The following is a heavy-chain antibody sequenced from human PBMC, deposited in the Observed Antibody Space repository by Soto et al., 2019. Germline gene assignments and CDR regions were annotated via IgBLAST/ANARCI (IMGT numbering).Heavy chain of an antibody. J-gene: IGHJ6*02. V-gene: IGHV1-69*13. CDR3: ARDIAAAGRERYYYYYGMDV. CDR1: GGTFIGYV. CDR2: IIPIFGTA. D-gene: IGHD6-13*01. Sequence: GASGKVSCKASGGTFIGYVISWVLQAPGQGLEWMGGIIPIFGTANYAQKFQGRVTITADESTSTAYMELSSLRSEDTAVYYCARDIAAAGRERYYYYYGMDVWGQGTTVTVSS.